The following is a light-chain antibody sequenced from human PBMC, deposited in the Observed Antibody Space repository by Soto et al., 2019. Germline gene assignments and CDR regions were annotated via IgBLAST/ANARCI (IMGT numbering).Light chain of an antibody. V-gene: IGKV4-1*01. CDR2: WAS. CDR1: QSLFYSPNNKTY. CDR3: QQYYRGPPRT. J-gene: IGKJ4*01. Sequence: DIVMTQSPDSLAVSLGERATINCKSSQSLFYSPNNKTYLAWYQHKAGQSPKLLIYWASNRESGVPDRFSGSGSWTDFTLTISSLQAEDVAVYDCQQYYRGPPRTFGAGTKVEIK.